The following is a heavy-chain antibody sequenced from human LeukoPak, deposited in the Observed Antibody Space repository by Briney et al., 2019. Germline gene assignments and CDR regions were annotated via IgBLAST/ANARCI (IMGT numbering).Heavy chain of an antibody. D-gene: IGHD2-8*01. J-gene: IGHJ6*03. CDR1: GYTFTGYY. V-gene: IGHV1-2*02. CDR2: INPNSGGT. Sequence: ASVKVSCKASGYTFTGYYLHWVRQAPGQGLEWMGWINPNSGGTNYAQRFQGRVTMTKDTSIRTAYMELSRLRSDDTAVYYCARNGAPGPHYYYMDVWGKGTTVTISS. CDR3: ARNGAPGPHYYYMDV.